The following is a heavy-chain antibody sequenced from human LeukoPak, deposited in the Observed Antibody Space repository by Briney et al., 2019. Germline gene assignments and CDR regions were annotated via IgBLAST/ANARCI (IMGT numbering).Heavy chain of an antibody. CDR3: ARVGDYYYYMDV. CDR2: IYYSGST. V-gene: IGHV4-59*08. J-gene: IGHJ6*03. Sequence: SETLSLTCTVSGGSISSYYWSWIRQPPGKGLEWIGYIYYSGSTNYNPSLKSRVTISVDTSKNQFSLKLSSVTAADTAVYYCARVGDYYYYMDVRGKGTTVTVSS. CDR1: GGSISSYY.